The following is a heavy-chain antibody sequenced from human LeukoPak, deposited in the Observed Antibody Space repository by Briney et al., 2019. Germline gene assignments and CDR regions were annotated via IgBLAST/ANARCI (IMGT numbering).Heavy chain of an antibody. CDR3: ARIGYSSSSFDY. Sequence: PGGSLRLSCAASGFTFSNYWMGWVRQAPGKGLEWVANVKQDGSTKYYVDSVKGRFTISRDNAKNSLYLQVNSLRAEDAAVYYCARIGYSSSSFDYWGQGTLVIVSS. J-gene: IGHJ4*02. CDR2: VKQDGSTK. V-gene: IGHV3-7*03. D-gene: IGHD6-6*01. CDR1: GFTFSNYW.